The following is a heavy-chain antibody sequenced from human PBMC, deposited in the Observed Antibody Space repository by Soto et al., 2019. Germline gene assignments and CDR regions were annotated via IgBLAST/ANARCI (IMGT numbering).Heavy chain of an antibody. J-gene: IGHJ4*02. D-gene: IGHD4-17*01. CDR1: GGSISSYY. V-gene: IGHV4-59*01. Sequence: PSETLSLTCTVSGGSISSYYWSWIRQTPGKGLEWIGYIYYSGSTNYNPSLKSRVTISVDTSKNQFSLKLSSVTAADTAVYYCASGRSTVTTAFGYWGQGTLVTVSS. CDR2: IYYSGST. CDR3: ASGRSTVTTAFGY.